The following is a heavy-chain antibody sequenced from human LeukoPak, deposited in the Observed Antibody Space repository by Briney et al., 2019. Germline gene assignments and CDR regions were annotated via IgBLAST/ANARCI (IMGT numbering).Heavy chain of an antibody. Sequence: RSSETLSLTCTVSGGSISSYYWSWIRQPPGKGLEWIGYIYYSGSPTYTPSLQLPLTISVPTSNNHFSLNLSSVTAPATAVYYCARGSVAPALFSPMPDLWGQGTTATVSS. CDR3: ARGSVAPALFSPMPDL. CDR1: GGSISSYY. CDR2: IYYSGSP. V-gene: IGHV4-59*01. D-gene: IGHD2-15*01. J-gene: IGHJ6*02.